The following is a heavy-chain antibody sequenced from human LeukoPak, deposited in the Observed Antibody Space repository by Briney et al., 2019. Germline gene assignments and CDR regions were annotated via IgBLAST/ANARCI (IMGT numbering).Heavy chain of an antibody. Sequence: PGGSLRLSCAASGFTFSDYYMSWIRQAPGKGLEWVSSINSGSTYMFYADSVKGRFTISRDNAKNLLYLLVNSLRADDTALYYCARGCAGSTCSTRHFDYWGQGTLVTVSS. D-gene: IGHD2-2*02. CDR2: INSGSTYM. J-gene: IGHJ4*02. CDR3: ARGCAGSTCSTRHFDY. V-gene: IGHV3-11*06. CDR1: GFTFSDYY.